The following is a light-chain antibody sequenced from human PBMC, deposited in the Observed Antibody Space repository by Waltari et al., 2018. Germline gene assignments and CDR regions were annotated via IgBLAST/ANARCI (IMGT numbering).Light chain of an antibody. CDR2: RNN. J-gene: IGLJ3*02. V-gene: IGLV1-47*01. CDR3: AAWDDTLSAVL. CDR1: RSNIGINY. Sequence: QSVLTQPPSASGTPGQRVTISCSGSRSNIGINYVYWYQHLPGTTPKLLIYRNNQRPSGVPDRFSGSKSGTSASLAISGLRSEDEADYYCAAWDDTLSAVLFGGGTKLTVL.